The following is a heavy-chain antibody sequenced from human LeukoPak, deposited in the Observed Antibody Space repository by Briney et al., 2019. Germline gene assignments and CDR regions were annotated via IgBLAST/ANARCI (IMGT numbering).Heavy chain of an antibody. J-gene: IGHJ3*02. CDR2: ISSNGGST. D-gene: IGHD6-13*01. Sequence: GGSLRLSCAASGFTFSSYSMNWVRQAPGKGLEYVSTISSNGGSTYYANSVKGRFTISRDNSKNTLYLQMGSLRAEDMAVYYCAREPAAGGDDAFDIWGQGTMVTVSS. CDR1: GFTFSSYS. V-gene: IGHV3-64*01. CDR3: AREPAAGGDDAFDI.